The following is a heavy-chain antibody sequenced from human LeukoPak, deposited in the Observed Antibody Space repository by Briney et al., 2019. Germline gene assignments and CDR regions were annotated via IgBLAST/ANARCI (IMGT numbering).Heavy chain of an antibody. J-gene: IGHJ4*02. D-gene: IGHD6-6*01. Sequence: GGSLRLSCAASGFTFSSYWMSWVRQAPGKGLEWVANIKQDGSEKYYVDSVKGRFTISRDNSKNTLYLQMNSLRAEDTAVYYCAKVRGSYYFDYWGQGTLVTVSS. CDR1: GFTFSSYW. CDR3: AKVRGSYYFDY. CDR2: IKQDGSEK. V-gene: IGHV3-7*03.